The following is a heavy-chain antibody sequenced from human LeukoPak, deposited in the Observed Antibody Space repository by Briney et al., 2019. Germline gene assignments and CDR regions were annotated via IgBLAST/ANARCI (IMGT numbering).Heavy chain of an antibody. CDR3: ASWSESDTIFGVPRGNWFGP. Sequence: SVKVSCKASGGTFSSYTISWVRQAPGQGLEWMGRIIPILGIANYAQKFQGRVTITADKSTSTAYMELSSLRSEDTAVYYCASWSESDTIFGVPRGNWFGPWGQGTLVTVSS. V-gene: IGHV1-69*02. J-gene: IGHJ5*02. CDR2: IIPILGIA. D-gene: IGHD3-3*01. CDR1: GGTFSSYT.